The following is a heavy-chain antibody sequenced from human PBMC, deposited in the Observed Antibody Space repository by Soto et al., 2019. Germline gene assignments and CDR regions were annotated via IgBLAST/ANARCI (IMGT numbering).Heavy chain of an antibody. CDR2: TSHDGVT. CDR3: ARNGDCTRPGCIVGWFDP. CDR1: PSSTPHLSI. V-gene: IGHV4-4*03. Sequence: PPHTLSISFAFSPSSTPHLSILTVCRQTPARGLGLIGETSHDGVTNYNPSLEGRVTISIDKSKNQFYLDLNSVTAADTAMYYCARNGDCTRPGCIVGWFDPWGPGTLVTVSS. J-gene: IGHJ5*02. D-gene: IGHD2-8*01.